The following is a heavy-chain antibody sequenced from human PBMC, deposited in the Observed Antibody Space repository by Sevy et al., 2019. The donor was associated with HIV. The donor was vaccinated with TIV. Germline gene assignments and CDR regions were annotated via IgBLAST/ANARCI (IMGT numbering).Heavy chain of an antibody. CDR2: IRSKSDGETT. CDR3: NTERFRYCSGGTCLSSDF. J-gene: IGHJ4*02. Sequence: GGSLRLSCAASGFTFSNAWMNWVRQAPGKGLEWVGRIRSKSDGETTDDAVPLKGRFTISRDDSKNTLNLQMNNLKTVDTGVYYRNTERFRYCSGGTCLSSDFWGQGTLVTVSS. D-gene: IGHD2-15*01. CDR1: GFTFSNAW. V-gene: IGHV3-15*01.